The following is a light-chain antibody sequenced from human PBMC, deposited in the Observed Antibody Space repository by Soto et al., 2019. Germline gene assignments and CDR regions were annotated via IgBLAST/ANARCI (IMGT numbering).Light chain of an antibody. CDR2: NNN. V-gene: IGLV1-44*01. CDR3: AAWDGSLNGVL. Sequence: QSVLTQPPSASGTPGQRVTISCSGSSSNIGSNTVNWYQQLPGTAPKLLIYNNNQRPSGVPDRFSGSKSGTSASLAISGLQSEDEADCYCAAWDGSLNGVLFGGGTKLTVL. CDR1: SSNIGSNT. J-gene: IGLJ2*01.